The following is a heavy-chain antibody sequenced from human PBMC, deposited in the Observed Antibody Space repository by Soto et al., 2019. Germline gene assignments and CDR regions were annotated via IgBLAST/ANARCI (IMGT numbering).Heavy chain of an antibody. J-gene: IGHJ3*02. V-gene: IGHV3-11*05. CDR1: GFTFSDHY. CDR3: AREGVRLNAFDI. D-gene: IGHD3-10*01. CDR2: ISSSSSYT. Sequence: GGSLRLSCAASGFTFSDHYMSRIRQAPGKGLEWVSYISSSSSYTNYADSVKGRFTISRDNAKNSLFLQMNSLRAEDTAVYYCAREGVRLNAFDIWGQGTMVTVSS.